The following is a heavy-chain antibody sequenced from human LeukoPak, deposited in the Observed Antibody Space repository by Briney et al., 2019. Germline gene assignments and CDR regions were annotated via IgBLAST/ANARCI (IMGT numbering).Heavy chain of an antibody. CDR1: GGSFSGYY. J-gene: IGHJ4*02. D-gene: IGHD1-26*01. Sequence: PSETLSLTCAVYGGSFSGYYWSWLRQPPGKGLEWIGEINHSGSTNYNPSLKSRVTISVDTSKNQFSLKLSSVTAADTAVYYCARDQVGATRDYFDYWGQGTLVTVSS. CDR2: INHSGST. V-gene: IGHV4-34*01. CDR3: ARDQVGATRDYFDY.